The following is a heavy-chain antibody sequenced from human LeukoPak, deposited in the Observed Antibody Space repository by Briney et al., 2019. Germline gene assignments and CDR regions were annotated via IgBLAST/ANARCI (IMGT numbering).Heavy chain of an antibody. J-gene: IGHJ4*02. CDR1: GGSISSYY. V-gene: IGHV4-59*01. CDR2: IYYSGTT. CDR3: ARDNSGYCSGGSCYHFDY. D-gene: IGHD2-15*01. Sequence: SETLSLTCTVSGGSISSYYWSWIRQPPGKALEWIGYIYYSGTTNYNPSLKSRVTISVDTSKNQFSLKLSSVTAVDTAVYYCARDNSGYCSGGSCYHFDYWGQGTLVTVSS.